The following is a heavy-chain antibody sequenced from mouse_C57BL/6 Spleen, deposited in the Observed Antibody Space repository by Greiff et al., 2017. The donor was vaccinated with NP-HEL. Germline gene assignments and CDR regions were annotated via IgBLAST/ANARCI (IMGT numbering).Heavy chain of an antibody. CDR2: IRSKSNNYAT. J-gene: IGHJ2*01. CDR1: GFSFNTYA. Sequence: EVKLVESGGGLVQPKGSLKLSCAASGFSFNTYAMNWVRQAPGKGLEWVARIRSKSNNYATYYADSVKDRFTISRDDSESMLYLQMNNLKTEDTAMYYCVRHGTGDDYWGQGTTLTVSS. D-gene: IGHD4-1*01. V-gene: IGHV10-1*01. CDR3: VRHGTGDDY.